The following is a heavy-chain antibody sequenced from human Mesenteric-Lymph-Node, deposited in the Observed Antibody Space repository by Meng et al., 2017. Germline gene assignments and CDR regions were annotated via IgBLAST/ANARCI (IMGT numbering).Heavy chain of an antibody. CDR3: ARQSGYFDY. J-gene: IGHJ4*02. V-gene: IGHV4-59*08. Sequence: VHLHASRTVLLKLTETLPLTYTVFGGSLSSYYWSWIRQPRGKGLEWIGHIYYSGSNNYNPSLKSRVTISVDTSKNQFSLKLSSVTATDTAVYYCARQSGYFDYWGQGTLVTVSS. CDR1: GGSLSSYY. D-gene: IGHD3-10*01. CDR2: IYYSGSN.